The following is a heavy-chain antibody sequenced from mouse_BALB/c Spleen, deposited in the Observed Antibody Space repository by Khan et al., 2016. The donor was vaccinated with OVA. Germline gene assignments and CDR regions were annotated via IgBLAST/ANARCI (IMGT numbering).Heavy chain of an antibody. J-gene: IGHJ4*01. V-gene: IGHV2-9*02. CDR1: GFSLTSYG. D-gene: IGHD2-3*01. CDR3: ARGDGYYEDAMDY. Sequence: VKLKESGPGLVAPSQSLPITCTVSGFSLTSYGVHWVRQPPGKGLEWLGVIWAGGSTNYNSALMSRLSISKDNSKSQVFLKMNSLQTDDTAMYYCARGDGYYEDAMDYWGQGTSVTVSS. CDR2: IWAGGST.